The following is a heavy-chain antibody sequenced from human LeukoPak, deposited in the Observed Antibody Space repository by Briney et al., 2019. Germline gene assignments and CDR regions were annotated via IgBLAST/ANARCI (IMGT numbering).Heavy chain of an antibody. J-gene: IGHJ4*02. CDR1: GFTFSTYN. CDR2: ITTSSSYM. CDR3: AKGSGVLPPTTYLVH. V-gene: IGHV3-21*01. Sequence: GGSLRLSCAASGFTFSTYNMNWVRRTPGKGLEWVSSITTSSSYMFYADSVRGRFTISRDNAENSLYLQMNSLRDEDTAVYYCAKGSGVLPPTTYLVHWGQGTLVTVSS. D-gene: IGHD1-14*01.